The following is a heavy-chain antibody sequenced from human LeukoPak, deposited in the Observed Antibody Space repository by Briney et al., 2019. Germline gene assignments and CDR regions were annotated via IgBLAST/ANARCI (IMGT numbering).Heavy chain of an antibody. CDR3: AKDLVGY. V-gene: IGHV3-23*01. CDR1: GFTFSSYS. D-gene: IGHD3-10*01. Sequence: GGSLRLSCAASGFTFSSYSMNWVRQAPGKGLEWVATLGINGASVYYADFVRGRFTISGDNSKNTLYLQLNSLRVEDTAVYYCAKDLVGYWGQGTLVTVSS. CDR2: LGINGASV. J-gene: IGHJ4*02.